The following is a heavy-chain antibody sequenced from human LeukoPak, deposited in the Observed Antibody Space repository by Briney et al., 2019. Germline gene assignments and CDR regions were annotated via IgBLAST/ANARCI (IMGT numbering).Heavy chain of an antibody. CDR1: GFTFSSYW. Sequence: GGSLRLSCAASGFTFSSYWMHWVRQAPGKGLVWVSRINSDGSSTSYADSVKGRFTISRDNAKNTLYLQVNSLRAEDTAVYYCERVPTARDAFDIWGKGTMVTVFS. J-gene: IGHJ3*02. CDR2: INSDGSST. V-gene: IGHV3-74*01. CDR3: ERVPTARDAFDI. D-gene: IGHD5-18*01.